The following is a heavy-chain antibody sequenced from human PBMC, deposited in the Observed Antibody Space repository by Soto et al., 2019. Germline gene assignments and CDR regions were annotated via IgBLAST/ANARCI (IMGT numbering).Heavy chain of an antibody. D-gene: IGHD3-22*01. CDR2: ISGSSGST. CDR1: GFTFSSDA. V-gene: IGHV3-23*01. Sequence: EVQLLESGGGLVQPGGSLRLSCAASGFTFSSDAMSWVRQAPGKGLEWVSAISGSSGSTYYADSVKVRFTISRDNSKHRLYLQMNSLTAEDTAVYYCAKDASSGYYHTCFDYWGQGTLVTVSS. CDR3: AKDASSGYYHTCFDY. J-gene: IGHJ4*02.